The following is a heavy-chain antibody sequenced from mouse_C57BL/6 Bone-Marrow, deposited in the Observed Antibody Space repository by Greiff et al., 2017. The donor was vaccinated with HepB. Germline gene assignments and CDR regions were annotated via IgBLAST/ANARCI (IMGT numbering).Heavy chain of an antibody. D-gene: IGHD3-2*02. CDR2: IEPETGGT. Sequence: QVQLQQSGAELVRPGASVTLSCKASGYTFTDYEMHWVKQTPVHGLEWIGAIEPETGGTAYNQKFKGKAILTADKSSSTAYMELRSLTSEDSAVYYLTAQALYYAMDYWGQGTSVTVSS. CDR1: GYTFTDYE. CDR3: TAQALYYAMDY. J-gene: IGHJ4*01. V-gene: IGHV1-15*01.